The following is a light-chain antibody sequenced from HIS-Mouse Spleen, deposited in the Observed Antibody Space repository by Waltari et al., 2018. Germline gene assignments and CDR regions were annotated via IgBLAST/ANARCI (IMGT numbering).Light chain of an antibody. J-gene: IGKJ2*01. CDR1: QSVSSSY. CDR2: GAS. V-gene: IGKV3-20*01. CDR3: QQYGSSPT. Sequence: VLTQSPGTLSLSPGERATLSCRASQSVSSSYLAWYQQKPGQAPRILIYGASSRATGIPDRFSGSGSGTDFTVTISRLEPEDFAVYYCQQYGSSPTFGQGTKLEIK.